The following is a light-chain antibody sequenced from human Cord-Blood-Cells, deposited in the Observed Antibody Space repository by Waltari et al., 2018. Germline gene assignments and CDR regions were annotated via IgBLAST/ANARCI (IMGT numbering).Light chain of an antibody. Sequence: DIQRTQYPSTLSTSVVVRFTITCRASQSISSRLAWYQQKPGKAPKLLIYDASSLESGVPSRFSGSGSGTEFTLTISSLQPDDVATYYCQQYKSYSFGQGTKLEIK. CDR2: DAS. CDR1: QSISSR. V-gene: IGKV1-5*01. J-gene: IGKJ2*01. CDR3: QQYKSYS.